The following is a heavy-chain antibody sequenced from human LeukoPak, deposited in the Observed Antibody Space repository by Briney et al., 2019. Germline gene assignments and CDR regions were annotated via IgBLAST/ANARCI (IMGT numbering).Heavy chain of an antibody. Sequence: SETLSLTCTVSGGSISSTSYYWGWIRQPPGKGLEWIGSIYYSGSTYYNPSLKSRVTIPVDTSKNQFSLKLSSVTAADTAVYYCATRLRWPPFFDYWGQGTLVTVSS. CDR3: ATRLRWPPFFDY. D-gene: IGHD4-23*01. CDR2: IYYSGST. J-gene: IGHJ4*02. V-gene: IGHV4-39*01. CDR1: GGSISSTSYY.